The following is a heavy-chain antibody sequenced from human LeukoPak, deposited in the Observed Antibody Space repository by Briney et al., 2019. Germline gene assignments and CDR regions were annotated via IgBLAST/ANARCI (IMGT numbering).Heavy chain of an antibody. V-gene: IGHV4-39*01. CDR1: GGSISSSSYY. CDR2: IYYSGST. CDR3: ARAWELLYYFDY. J-gene: IGHJ4*02. D-gene: IGHD1-26*01. Sequence: PSETLSLTCTVSGGSISSSSYYWGWIRQPPGKGLEWIGSIYYSGSTYYNPSLKSRVTISVDTSKNQFSLKLSSVTAADTAVYYCARAWELLYYFDYWGQGTLVTVSS.